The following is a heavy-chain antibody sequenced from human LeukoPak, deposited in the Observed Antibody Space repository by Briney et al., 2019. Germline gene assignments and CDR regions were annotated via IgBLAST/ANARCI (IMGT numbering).Heavy chain of an antibody. V-gene: IGHV4-34*01. CDR2: INHSGST. CDR3: ARAGRYGSSWYGVGNWFDP. D-gene: IGHD6-13*01. CDR1: GGSFSGYY. J-gene: IGHJ5*02. Sequence: SETLSLTCAVYGGSFSGYYWSWIRQPPGKGLEWIGEINHSGSTNYNPSLKSRVTISVDTSKNQFPLKLSSVTAADTAVYYCARAGRYGSSWYGVGNWFDPWGQGTLVTVSS.